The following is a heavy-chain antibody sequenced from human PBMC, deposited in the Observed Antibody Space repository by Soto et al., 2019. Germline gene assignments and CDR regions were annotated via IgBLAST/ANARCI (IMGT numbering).Heavy chain of an antibody. CDR3: AKGDSTDCSNGVCSFFYNHDMDV. V-gene: IGHV1-2*04. D-gene: IGHD2-8*01. J-gene: IGHJ6*02. CDR1: GYSFTDYH. CDR2: INPKSGGT. Sequence: ASVKVSCKASGYSFTDYHIHWVRQAPGQGLEWLGRINPKSGGTSTAQKFQGWVTMTTDTSITTASMELTRLTSDDTAIYYCAKGDSTDCSNGVCSFFYNHDMDVWGQGTTVTVSS.